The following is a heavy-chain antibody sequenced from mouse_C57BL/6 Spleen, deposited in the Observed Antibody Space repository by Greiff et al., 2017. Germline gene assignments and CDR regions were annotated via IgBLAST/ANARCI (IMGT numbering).Heavy chain of an antibody. CDR2: ISDGGSYT. CDR1: GFTFSSYA. Sequence: EVKLMESGGGLVKPGGSLKLSCAASGFTFSSYAMSWVRQTPEKRLEWVATISDGGSYTYYPDNVKGRFTISRDNAKNNLYLQMSHLKSEDTAMYYCARDRGSDTARTFAYWGQGTLVTVSA. V-gene: IGHV5-4*01. D-gene: IGHD1-2*01. J-gene: IGHJ3*01. CDR3: ARDRGSDTARTFAY.